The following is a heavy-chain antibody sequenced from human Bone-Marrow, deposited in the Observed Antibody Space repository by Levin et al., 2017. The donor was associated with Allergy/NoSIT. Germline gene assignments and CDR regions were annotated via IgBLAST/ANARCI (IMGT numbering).Heavy chain of an antibody. Sequence: PSETLSLTCAVYGGAFNDYYWNWIRQSPGKGLEWIGEINQSGNSDYNPSLKTRVSMSIDSIKKQFSLKLNSVTAADTAFYYCARGPYHGPWYFEFWGRGSQVTVSS. J-gene: IGHJ2*01. CDR2: INQSGNS. CDR1: GGAFNDYY. V-gene: IGHV4-34*01. D-gene: IGHD2-2*01. CDR3: ARGPYHGPWYFEF.